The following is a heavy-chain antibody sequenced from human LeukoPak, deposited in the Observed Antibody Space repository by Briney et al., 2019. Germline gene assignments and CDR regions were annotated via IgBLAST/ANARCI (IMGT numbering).Heavy chain of an antibody. CDR1: GGTFSSYA. Sequence: SVKVSCKASGGTFSSYAISWVRQAPGQGLEWMGGIIPIFGTANYAQKFQGRVTITADESTSTAYMELSSLRSEDTAVYYCAGTFFVGSGHPNNWFDPWGQGTLVTVSS. CDR3: AGTFFVGSGHPNNWFDP. D-gene: IGHD6-19*01. CDR2: IIPIFGTA. J-gene: IGHJ5*02. V-gene: IGHV1-69*13.